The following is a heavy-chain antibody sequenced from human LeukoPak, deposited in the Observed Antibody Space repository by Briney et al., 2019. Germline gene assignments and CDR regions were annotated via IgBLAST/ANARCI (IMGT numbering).Heavy chain of an antibody. CDR2: ISSGSRTI. D-gene: IGHD1-20*01. V-gene: IGHV3-48*01. CDR3: ARESITGHRDFDY. J-gene: IGHJ4*02. Sequence: GGSLRLSCAASGFTFSSYSMDWVRQAPGKGLEWVSYISSGSRTIYYADSVKGRFTMSRDNAKNSLYLQMNSLRAEDTAVYYCARESITGHRDFDYWGQGTLVTVSS. CDR1: GFTFSSYS.